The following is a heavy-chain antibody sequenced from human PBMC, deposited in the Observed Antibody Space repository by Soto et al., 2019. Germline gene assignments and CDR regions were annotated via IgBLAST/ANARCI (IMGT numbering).Heavy chain of an antibody. Sequence: SETLSLTCTVSGGSISSGGYYWSWIRQHPGKGLEWIGYIYYSGSTYYNPSLKSRVTISVDTSKNQFSLKLSSVTAADTAVYYCARRRLSSSNYYYYGIDVWGKGTTVTVSS. V-gene: IGHV4-31*03. CDR3: ARRRLSSSNYYYYGIDV. CDR1: GGSISSGGYY. D-gene: IGHD6-6*01. CDR2: IYYSGST. J-gene: IGHJ6*04.